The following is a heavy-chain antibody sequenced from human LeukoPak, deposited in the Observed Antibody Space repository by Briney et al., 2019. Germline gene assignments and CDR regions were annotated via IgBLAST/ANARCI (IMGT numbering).Heavy chain of an antibody. V-gene: IGHV1-46*01. CDR2: INPSGGT. J-gene: IGHJ4*02. D-gene: IGHD6-13*01. CDR3: AREGVAGTGLDY. Sequence: GASVKVSCKASGYTFSMYNMHWVRQAPGQGLEWMGIINPSGGTSYAQKLQGRITMTRDTSTSTLHMELSSLRSEDTAVYYCAREGVAGTGLDYWGQGTLVTVSS. CDR1: GYTFSMYN.